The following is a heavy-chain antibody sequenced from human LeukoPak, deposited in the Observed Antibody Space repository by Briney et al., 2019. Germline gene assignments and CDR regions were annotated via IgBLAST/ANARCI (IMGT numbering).Heavy chain of an antibody. Sequence: SETLSLTCAVSGXSMTYYFWTWIRQPPGKGMEWIGSINHSGATSYDPSLKSRVTISVDTSKNQFSLKLSSVTAADTAVYYCAGYMVRGGRFDYWGQGTLVTVSS. CDR1: GXSMTYYF. D-gene: IGHD3-10*01. CDR2: INHSGAT. CDR3: AGYMVRGGRFDY. V-gene: IGHV4-59*01. J-gene: IGHJ4*02.